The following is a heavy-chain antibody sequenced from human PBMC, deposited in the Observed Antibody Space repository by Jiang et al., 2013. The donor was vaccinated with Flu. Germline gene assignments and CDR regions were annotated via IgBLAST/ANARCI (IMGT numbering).Heavy chain of an antibody. Sequence: GLVKPSETLSLTCTVSGGSISSSSYYWGWIRQPPGKGLEWIGSIYYSGSTYYNPSLKSRVTISVDTSKNQFSLKLSSVTAADTAVYYCARLLDCSGGSCYLDYWGQGTLVTVSS. CDR1: GGSISSSSYY. CDR3: ARLLDCSGGSCYLDY. CDR2: IYYSGST. D-gene: IGHD2-15*01. J-gene: IGHJ4*02. V-gene: IGHV4-39*01.